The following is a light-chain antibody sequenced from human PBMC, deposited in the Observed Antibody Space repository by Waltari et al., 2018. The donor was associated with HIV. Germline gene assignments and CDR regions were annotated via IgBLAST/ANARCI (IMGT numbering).Light chain of an antibody. CDR2: ASS. J-gene: IGKJ1*01. CDR3: QQADGLPWT. CDR1: QAISSW. V-gene: IGKV1-12*01. Sequence: DIQMTQSPFFVSASVGDRVTITCRASQAISSWLTWYQQRPGAAPKLRIYASSTLQSGVPTRFSGGRSGANFTLTISSLQPEDFATYFCQQADGLPWTFGQGTKVEMK.